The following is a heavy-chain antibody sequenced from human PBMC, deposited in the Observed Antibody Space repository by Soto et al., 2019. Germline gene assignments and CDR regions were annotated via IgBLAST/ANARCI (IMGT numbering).Heavy chain of an antibody. CDR3: ARTVVPAAMNYFDY. CDR1: GGSFSGYY. Sequence: SETLSLTCAVYGGSFSGYYWSWIRQPPGKGLEWIGEVNHSGSTNYNPSLKSRVTISVDTSKNQFSLKLSSVTAADTAVYYCARTVVPAAMNYFDYWGQGTLVTVSS. D-gene: IGHD2-2*01. J-gene: IGHJ4*02. CDR2: VNHSGST. V-gene: IGHV4-34*01.